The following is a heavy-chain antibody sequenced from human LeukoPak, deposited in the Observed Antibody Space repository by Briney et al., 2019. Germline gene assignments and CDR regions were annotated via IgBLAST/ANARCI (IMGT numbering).Heavy chain of an antibody. Sequence: GGSLRLSCAASGFIFSNYAMSWVRKAPGKGLEWVSGISASGGNPYYADSVKGRFTISRDNSENTLNLQMNSLRAEDTAVYYCAKARAGDITAAFNYWGQGTLVTVSS. V-gene: IGHV3-23*01. J-gene: IGHJ4*02. CDR1: GFIFSNYA. CDR2: ISASGGNP. D-gene: IGHD6-13*01. CDR3: AKARAGDITAAFNY.